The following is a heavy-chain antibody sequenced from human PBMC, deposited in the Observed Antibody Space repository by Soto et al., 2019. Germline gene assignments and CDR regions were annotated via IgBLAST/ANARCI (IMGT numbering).Heavy chain of an antibody. V-gene: IGHV3-33*01. D-gene: IGHD3-16*01. CDR1: GFTFSSYG. Sequence: QVHLVESGGGVVQPGRSLRLSCAASGFTFSSYGMHWVRQAPGKGLEWVAVIWYDGSNKYYADSVKGRFTISRDNSKNTLYLQMNRLRAEDTAVYYCARGPGEYFDYWGQGTLVTVSS. J-gene: IGHJ4*02. CDR3: ARGPGEYFDY. CDR2: IWYDGSNK.